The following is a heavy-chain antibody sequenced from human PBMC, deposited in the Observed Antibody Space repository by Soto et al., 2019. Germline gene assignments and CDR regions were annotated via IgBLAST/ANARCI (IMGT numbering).Heavy chain of an antibody. Sequence: GGSLRLSCAASGFTFSSYWMHWVRQAPGKGLVWVSRINSDGSSTSYADSVKGRFTISRDNAKNTLYLQMNSLRAEDTAVYYCARGGVVDWVNWFDPWGQGTLVTVSS. CDR3: ARGGVVDWVNWFDP. D-gene: IGHD3-3*01. CDR2: INSDGSST. J-gene: IGHJ5*02. CDR1: GFTFSSYW. V-gene: IGHV3-74*01.